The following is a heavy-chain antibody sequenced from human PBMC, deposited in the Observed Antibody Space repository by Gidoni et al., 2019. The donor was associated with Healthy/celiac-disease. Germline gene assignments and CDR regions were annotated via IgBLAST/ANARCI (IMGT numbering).Heavy chain of an antibody. Sequence: EVQLVEYGGGLVQPGGSMRLSCSASGFTVSSYWMSWVCQAPGKGLEWVANIQQDGSEKSYVDPVKGRFTISRDNAKNSLYLQMNSLRAEDTAVYYCARGRSPRLAENAFDIWGQGTMVTVSS. V-gene: IGHV3-7*01. J-gene: IGHJ3*02. CDR2: IQQDGSEK. CDR3: ARGRSPRLAENAFDI. CDR1: GFTVSSYW. D-gene: IGHD3-9*01.